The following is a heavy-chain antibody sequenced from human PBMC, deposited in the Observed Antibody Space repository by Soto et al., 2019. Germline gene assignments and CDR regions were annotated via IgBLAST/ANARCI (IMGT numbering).Heavy chain of an antibody. CDR3: AKEPRITIFGVVPDEYYFDD. D-gene: IGHD3-3*01. CDR1: GFTFSSYA. J-gene: IGHJ4*02. Sequence: PGGSLRLSCAASGFTFSSYAMSWVRQAPGKGLEWVSAISGSGGSTYYADSVKGRFTISRDNSKNTLYLQMNSLRAEDTAVYYCAKEPRITIFGVVPDEYYFDDWGQGTLVTVSS. V-gene: IGHV3-23*01. CDR2: ISGSGGST.